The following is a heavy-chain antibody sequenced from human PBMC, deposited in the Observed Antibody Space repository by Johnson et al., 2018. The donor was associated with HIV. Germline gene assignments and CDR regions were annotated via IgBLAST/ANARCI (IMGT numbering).Heavy chain of an antibody. CDR2: ISSDGNT. CDR3: ARAPAWLRGFDI. Sequence: VQLVESGGGLVQPGGSLRLSCAASGFTFSNYWMHWVRRAPGKGLEWVSVISSDGNTYYADSVKDRFSISRDNSKNTLYLQMNRLTVEDTALYYCARAPAWLRGFDIWGQGTMVTVSS. D-gene: IGHD5-24*01. J-gene: IGHJ3*02. V-gene: IGHV3-66*01. CDR1: GFTFSNYW.